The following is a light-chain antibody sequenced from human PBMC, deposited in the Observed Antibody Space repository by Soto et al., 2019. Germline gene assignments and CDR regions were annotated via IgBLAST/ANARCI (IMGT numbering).Light chain of an antibody. CDR2: AAS. J-gene: IGKJ3*01. CDR1: QSISSY. CDR3: QQSYSTRFT. V-gene: IGKV1-39*01. Sequence: DIQMTQSPSSLSASVGDIVTITWRASQSISSYLNWYQQKPGKAPKLLIYAASSLQSGVPSRFSGSGSGTDFTLTISSLQPEDFATYYCQQSYSTRFTFGPGTKVDI.